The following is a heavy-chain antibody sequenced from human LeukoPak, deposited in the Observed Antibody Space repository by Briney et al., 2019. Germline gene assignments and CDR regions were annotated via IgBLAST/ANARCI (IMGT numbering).Heavy chain of an antibody. J-gene: IGHJ3*02. D-gene: IGHD3-3*01. CDR2: IYTSGST. V-gene: IGHV4-4*07. CDR1: GGSISSYY. CDR3: ARGVTIFGVAGPNDAFDI. Sequence: PSETLSLTCTVSGGSISSYYWSWIRQPAGKGLEWIGRIYTSGSTNYNPSLKSRVTMSVDTSKNQFSLKLSSVTAADTAVYYCARGVTIFGVAGPNDAFDIWGQGTMVTASS.